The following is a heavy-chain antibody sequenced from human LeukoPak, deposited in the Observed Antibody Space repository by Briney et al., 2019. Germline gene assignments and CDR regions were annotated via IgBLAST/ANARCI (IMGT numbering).Heavy chain of an antibody. CDR3: ASGGYCSGGSCYGFDY. CDR1: GGTFSSSA. J-gene: IGHJ4*02. D-gene: IGHD2-15*01. V-gene: IGHV1-69*01. Sequence: SVKVSCKASGGTFSSSAISWVRQAPGQGLEWMGGIIPIFNTPNYAQKFQGRVTITADESTSTAYMELSRLRTEDTAVYYCASGGYCSGGSCYGFDYWDRGTLVTVSS. CDR2: IIPIFNTP.